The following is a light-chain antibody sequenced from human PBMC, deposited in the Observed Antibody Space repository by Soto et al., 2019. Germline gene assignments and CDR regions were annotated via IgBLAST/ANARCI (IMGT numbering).Light chain of an antibody. J-gene: IGKJ1*01. Sequence: EIVLTQSAATLSVSPGERATLSCRASQSVSSNLAWYQQKPGQAPRLLIYGASTRATGIPARFSGSGSGTEFTLTISSLQSEDFAVYYCQQYNNWLGTFGQGTKVDIK. CDR1: QSVSSN. CDR3: QQYNNWLGT. CDR2: GAS. V-gene: IGKV3-15*01.